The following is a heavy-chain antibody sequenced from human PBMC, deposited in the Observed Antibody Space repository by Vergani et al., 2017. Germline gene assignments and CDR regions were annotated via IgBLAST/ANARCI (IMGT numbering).Heavy chain of an antibody. V-gene: IGHV3-23*01. CDR1: GFTFIMHA. J-gene: IGHJ3*02. Sequence: EVQLLESGGDLVQLGGSLRLSCAASGFTFIMHAMSWVRQAPGKGLEWVSTLSASDRRTHYADSVKGRFTISRDNSKNTLFLHMNSLRPEDTAVYYCAKVGRSEVAGTFGAFDIWGQGTMVTVSS. D-gene: IGHD6-19*01. CDR2: LSASDRRT. CDR3: AKVGRSEVAGTFGAFDI.